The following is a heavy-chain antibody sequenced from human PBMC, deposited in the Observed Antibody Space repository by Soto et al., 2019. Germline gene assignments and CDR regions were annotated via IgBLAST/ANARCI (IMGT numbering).Heavy chain of an antibody. CDR1: GFTFSMYA. J-gene: IGHJ5*02. CDR3: AKDRYSSGLNWLDP. Sequence: GRSLRLSCASSGFTFSMYAMSWVLHAPGKWLEWVSAISGSGGSTYYADSVKGRFTISRDNSKNTLYLQMNSLRAEDTAVYYCAKDRYSSGLNWLDPWGQGNLVTVAS. V-gene: IGHV3-23*01. D-gene: IGHD6-19*01. CDR2: ISGSGGST.